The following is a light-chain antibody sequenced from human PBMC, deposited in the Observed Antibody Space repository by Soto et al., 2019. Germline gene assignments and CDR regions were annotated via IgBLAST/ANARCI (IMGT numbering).Light chain of an antibody. Sequence: QSVLTQPRSVSGSPGQSVTISCTGTSSDVGRYNYVSWYHQHPGKAPKLMIYDVSERPSGVPDRFSGSKSANTASLTISGLQADDEADYYCCSYAGDYTWVFGGGTKLTVL. J-gene: IGLJ3*02. CDR2: DVS. V-gene: IGLV2-11*01. CDR1: SSDVGRYNY. CDR3: CSYAGDYTWV.